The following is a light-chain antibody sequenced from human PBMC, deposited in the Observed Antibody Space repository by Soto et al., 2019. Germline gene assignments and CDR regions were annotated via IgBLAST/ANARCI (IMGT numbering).Light chain of an antibody. J-gene: IGKJ5*01. CDR2: AAS. CDR1: QYVDTY. V-gene: IGKV1-16*02. Sequence: DIQMTQSPSSVSASVGDSVTITCRASQYVDTYLAWFQQRPGKAPQSLIYAASRLHSGVPAKFSGSGSGTHFTLTITNLQPDDFATYYCQQYNTYPTFGRGTRVE. CDR3: QQYNTYPT.